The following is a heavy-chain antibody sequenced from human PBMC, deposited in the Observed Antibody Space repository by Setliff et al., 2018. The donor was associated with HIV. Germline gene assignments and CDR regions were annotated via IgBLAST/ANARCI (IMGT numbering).Heavy chain of an antibody. Sequence: SETLSLTCAVYGGSFSGYYWSWIRQPPGKGLEWIGEINHGGSTNYNPSLKSRVTISADTSKNQFSLKLSSVTAADTAVYYCARVAGAHYFDYWGQGTLVTVSS. CDR1: GGSFSGYY. CDR3: ARVAGAHYFDY. CDR2: INHGGST. D-gene: IGHD1-26*01. V-gene: IGHV4-34*01. J-gene: IGHJ4*02.